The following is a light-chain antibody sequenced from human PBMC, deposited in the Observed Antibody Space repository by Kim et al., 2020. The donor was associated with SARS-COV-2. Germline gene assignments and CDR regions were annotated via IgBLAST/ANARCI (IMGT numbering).Light chain of an antibody. Sequence: VTISCTGSNSNIGAGYDVHWYQQVPGTAPNLLIYATNSRPSGVPDRFSGSKSGTSASLAITGLQAEDEADYYCQSYDSSLSAVLFGGGTQLTVL. CDR1: NSNIGAGYD. CDR2: ATN. V-gene: IGLV1-40*01. CDR3: QSYDSSLSAVL. J-gene: IGLJ2*01.